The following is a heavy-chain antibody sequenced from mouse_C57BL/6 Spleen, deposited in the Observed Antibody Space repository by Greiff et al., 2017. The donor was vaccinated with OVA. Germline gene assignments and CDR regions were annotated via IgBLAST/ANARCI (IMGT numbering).Heavy chain of an antibody. J-gene: IGHJ4*01. CDR2: INPNNGGT. CDR1: GYTFTDYN. D-gene: IGHD1-1*01. CDR3: ARTPKLRGAMDY. V-gene: IGHV1-22*01. Sequence: VQLQQSGPELVKPGASVKMSCKASGYTFTDYNMHWVKQSPGKSLEWIGYINPNNGGTSYNQKFKGKATLTVNKSSSTAYMELRSLTSEDSAVYYCARTPKLRGAMDYWGQGTSVTVSS.